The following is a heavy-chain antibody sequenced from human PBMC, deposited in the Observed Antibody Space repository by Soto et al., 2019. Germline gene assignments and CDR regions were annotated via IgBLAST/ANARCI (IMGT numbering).Heavy chain of an antibody. CDR2: ISWNSGSI. V-gene: IGHV3-9*01. CDR1: GFTFDDYA. Sequence: EVQLVESGGGLVQPGRSLRLSCAASGFTFDDYAMHWVRQAPGKGLERVTGISWNSGSIGYADSVKGRFTISRDNAKNSLYLQLNSLGAEDTALYYCAKARCQWELLSTFDYWGQGTLVTVSS. D-gene: IGHD1-26*01. CDR3: AKARCQWELLSTFDY. J-gene: IGHJ4*02.